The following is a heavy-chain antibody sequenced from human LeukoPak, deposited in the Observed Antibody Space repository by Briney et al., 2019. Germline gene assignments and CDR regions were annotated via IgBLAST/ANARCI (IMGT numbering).Heavy chain of an antibody. V-gene: IGHV1-69-2*01. CDR3: ATDAEYRIAARKLDY. Sequence: ASVQLSCKTSGYIFTDHYMHWVRQAPGKGLEWMGRFDPEGGDRLYAEKFQGRVTITADTSTATSYMEVSSLTSEDTAVYYCATDAEYRIAARKLDYWGQGTLVTVSA. CDR1: GYIFTDHY. J-gene: IGHJ4*02. D-gene: IGHD6-6*01. CDR2: FDPEGGDR.